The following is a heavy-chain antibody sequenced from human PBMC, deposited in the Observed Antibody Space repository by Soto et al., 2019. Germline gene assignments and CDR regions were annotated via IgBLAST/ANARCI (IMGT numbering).Heavy chain of an antibody. D-gene: IGHD6-13*01. CDR3: ARGAAAGALFFGY. CDR1: GGTFSSYA. CDR2: IIPIFGTA. V-gene: IGHV1-69*13. Sequence: GASVKVSCKASGGTFSSYAISWVRQAPGQGLEWMGGIIPIFGTANYAQKFQGRVTITADESTSTAYMELSSLRSEDTAVYYCARGAAAGALFFGYWGQGTLVTVSS. J-gene: IGHJ4*02.